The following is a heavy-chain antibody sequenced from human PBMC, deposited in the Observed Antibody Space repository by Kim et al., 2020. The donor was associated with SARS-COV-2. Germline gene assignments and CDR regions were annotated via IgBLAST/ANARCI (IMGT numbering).Heavy chain of an antibody. CDR3: ARPPQYGVVAASEPDV. D-gene: IGHD2-15*01. J-gene: IGHJ6*02. CDR2: IYYSGST. V-gene: IGHV4-39*01. CDR1: GGSISSSSYY. Sequence: SETLSLTCTVSGGSISSSSYYWGWIRQPPGKGLEWIGSIYYSGSTYYNPSLKSRVTISVDTSKNQFSLKLSSVTAADTAVYYCARPPQYGVVAASEPDVWGQGTTVTVSS.